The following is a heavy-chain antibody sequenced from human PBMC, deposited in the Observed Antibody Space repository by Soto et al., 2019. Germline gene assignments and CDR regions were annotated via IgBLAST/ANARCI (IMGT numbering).Heavy chain of an antibody. V-gene: IGHV6-1*01. CDR3: ARDRAAAGISGDAFDI. J-gene: IGHJ3*02. CDR2: TYYRSKWYN. CDR1: GDSVSSNSAA. D-gene: IGHD6-13*01. Sequence: SQTLSLTCAISGDSVSSNSAAWNWIRQSPSRDLEWLGRTYYRSKWYNDYAVSVKSRITINPDTSKNQFSLQLNSVTPEDTAVYYCARDRAAAGISGDAFDIWGQGTMVTVSS.